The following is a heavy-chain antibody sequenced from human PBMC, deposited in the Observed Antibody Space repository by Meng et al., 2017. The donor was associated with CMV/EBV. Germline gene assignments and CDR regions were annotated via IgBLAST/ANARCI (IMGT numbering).Heavy chain of an antibody. V-gene: IGHV1-2*02. CDR1: GYTFIDKY. Sequence: SVKVSCKTSGYTFIDKYMHWVRQAPGQGLEWMGCINPKSGNADYAQKFKGRVVMTRDTSISTVYMQLSSLRSDDTAIYYCARSLEYSSLFGIDPWGQGTLVTVSS. CDR2: INPKSGNA. J-gene: IGHJ5*02. D-gene: IGHD6-6*01. CDR3: ARSLEYSSLFGIDP.